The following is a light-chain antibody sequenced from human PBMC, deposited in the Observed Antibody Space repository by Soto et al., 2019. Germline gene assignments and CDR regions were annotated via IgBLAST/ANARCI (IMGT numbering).Light chain of an antibody. CDR3: QHYNNWSPYT. Sequence: EIVMTQSPATLSVFPGERATLSCRASQSVSSNLAWYQQKPGQPPRLLIYGASTRATGIPARFSGSGSGTEFTLTISSLQSEDFAVYYCQHYNNWSPYTFGKGTKLEIK. CDR2: GAS. V-gene: IGKV3-15*01. CDR1: QSVSSN. J-gene: IGKJ2*01.